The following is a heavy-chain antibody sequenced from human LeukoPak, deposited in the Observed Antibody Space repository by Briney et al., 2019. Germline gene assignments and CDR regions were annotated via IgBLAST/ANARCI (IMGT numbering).Heavy chain of an antibody. CDR2: IIPIFGTA. Sequence: ASVKVSCTASGGTFSSYAISWVRQAPGQGLEWMGGIIPIFGTANYAQKFQGRVTITTDESTSTAYMELSSLRSEDTAVYYCARYRATYGGNSFDYWGQGTLVTVSS. J-gene: IGHJ4*02. D-gene: IGHD4-23*01. CDR3: ARYRATYGGNSFDY. CDR1: GGTFSSYA. V-gene: IGHV1-69*05.